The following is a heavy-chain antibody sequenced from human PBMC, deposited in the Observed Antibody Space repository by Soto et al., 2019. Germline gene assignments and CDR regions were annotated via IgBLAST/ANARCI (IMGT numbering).Heavy chain of an antibody. D-gene: IGHD6-19*01. CDR3: ATVRMMPAVAGLYYFDY. J-gene: IGHJ4*02. V-gene: IGHV1-24*01. CDR2: FDPEDGET. Sequence: GPSVKVSCKVSGYTLTELSMHWVRQAPGKGLEWMGGFDPEDGETIYAQKFQGRVTMTEDTSTDTAYMELSSLRSEDTAVYYCATVRMMPAVAGLYYFDYWGQGTLVTVSS. CDR1: GYTLTELS.